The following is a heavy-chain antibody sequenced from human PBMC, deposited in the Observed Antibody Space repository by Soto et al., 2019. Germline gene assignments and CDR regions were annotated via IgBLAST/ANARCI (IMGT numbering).Heavy chain of an antibody. CDR2: ISPYGSNK. D-gene: IGHD6-13*01. CDR3: AKGMAAAGTAAFDY. CDR1: GFSFTSFA. Sequence: GGSLRLSCAASGFSFTSFAMHWVRQAPGKGLEWVAAISPYGSNKYYGDSVKGRFTISRDNSKNTLYLQMNRLRAEDTAVYYCAKGMAAAGTAAFDYWGQGTLVTVSS. J-gene: IGHJ4*02. V-gene: IGHV3-30*18.